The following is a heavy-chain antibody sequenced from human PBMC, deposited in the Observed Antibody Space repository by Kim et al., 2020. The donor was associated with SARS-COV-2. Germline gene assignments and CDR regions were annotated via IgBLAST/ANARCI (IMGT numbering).Heavy chain of an antibody. J-gene: IGHJ3*02. D-gene: IGHD1-26*01. CDR2: IRSKANTYAT. CDR3: ARVPWTPLALGEPFD. V-gene: IGHV3-73*01. CDR1: GFTFSDSA. Sequence: GGSLRLSCAASGFTFSDSAIHWVRQASGKGLEWVGRIRSKANTYATAYAASVKGRFTISRDDSKNTAYLQMNSLKTEDTAGYCCARVPWTPLALGEPFD.